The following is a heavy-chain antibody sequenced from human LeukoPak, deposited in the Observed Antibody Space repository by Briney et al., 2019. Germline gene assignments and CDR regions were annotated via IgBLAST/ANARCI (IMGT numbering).Heavy chain of an antibody. Sequence: SQTLSLTCTVSGGSISSGGYYWSWIRQHPGKGLEWIGSIYYSGSTNYNPSLQGRVTISLDTSRNQFSLKLSSVTAADTAVYYCARDQASNWFDPWGQGTLVTVSS. CDR1: GGSISSGGYY. J-gene: IGHJ5*02. CDR2: IYYSGST. CDR3: ARDQASNWFDP. V-gene: IGHV4-31*03.